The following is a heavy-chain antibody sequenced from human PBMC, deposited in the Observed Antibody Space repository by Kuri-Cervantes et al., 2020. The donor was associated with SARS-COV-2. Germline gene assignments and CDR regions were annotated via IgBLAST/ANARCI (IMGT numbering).Heavy chain of an antibody. V-gene: IGHV3-11*03. CDR2: ISSSSSYI. J-gene: IGHJ3*02. CDR3: ASRDWHGDYYDSSGYYSDAFDI. D-gene: IGHD3-22*01. Sequence: GESLKISCAASGFTVSDYYMNWIRQAPGKGLEWVSYISSSSSYIYYADSVKGRFTISRDNAKNSLYLQMNSLRAEDTAVYYCASRDWHGDYYDSSGYYSDAFDIWGQGTMVTVSS. CDR1: GFTVSDYY.